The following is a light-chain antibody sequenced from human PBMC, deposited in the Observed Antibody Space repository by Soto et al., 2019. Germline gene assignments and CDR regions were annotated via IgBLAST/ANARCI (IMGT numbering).Light chain of an antibody. V-gene: IGLV2-23*01. CDR2: EGT. Sequence: QSVLTQPASVSGSPGQSIIISCTGTSSDVGSYNLVSWYQQHPGKAPKLMIYEGTKRPSGVSFRFSGSKSGNRASLTISGLQAEDEADYYCCSYAGGNTLIFGGGTKLTVL. CDR3: CSYAGGNTLI. J-gene: IGLJ2*01. CDR1: SSDVGSYNL.